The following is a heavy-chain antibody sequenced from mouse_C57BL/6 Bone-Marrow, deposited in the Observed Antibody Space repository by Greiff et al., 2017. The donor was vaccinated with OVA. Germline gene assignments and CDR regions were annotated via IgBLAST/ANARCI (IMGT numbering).Heavy chain of an antibody. CDR1: GYTFTDYE. CDR2: IDPETGGT. CDR3: RITTVVVDY. Sequence: LQESGAELVRPGASVTLSCKASGYTFTDYEMHWVKQTPVHGLEWIGAIDPETGGTAYNQKFKGKAILTADKSSSTAYMELRSLTSEDSAVYYCRITTVVVDYWGQGTTLTVSS. J-gene: IGHJ2*01. V-gene: IGHV1-15*01. D-gene: IGHD1-1*01.